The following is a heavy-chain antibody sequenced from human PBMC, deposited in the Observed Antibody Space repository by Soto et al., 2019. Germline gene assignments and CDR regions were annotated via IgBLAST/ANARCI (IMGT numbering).Heavy chain of an antibody. V-gene: IGHV4-30-2*01. CDR1: GGSISSGGYS. D-gene: IGHD4-17*01. J-gene: IGHJ6*02. Sequence: QQQLQESGSGLVKPSQTLSLTCAVSGGSISSGGYSWSWIRPPPGKGLEWIGYIYHSGSTYYNPSLKSRVTISVDRSKTQFSLKLSSVTAADTAVYYCARAHYGDYGYGMDDWGQGTTVTVSS. CDR3: ARAHYGDYGYGMDD. CDR2: IYHSGST.